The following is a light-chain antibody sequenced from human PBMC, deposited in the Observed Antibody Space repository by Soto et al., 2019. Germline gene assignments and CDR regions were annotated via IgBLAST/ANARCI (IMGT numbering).Light chain of an antibody. Sequence: QSVLTQPASVSGSHGQSITISCTGTSSDVGGYNYVSWYQQHAGKAPKLLLYEVSNRPSGVSNRFSGSKSGNTASLTISGLQAEDEADYYCSSYTSSSAYVFGTGTKV. V-gene: IGLV2-14*01. J-gene: IGLJ1*01. CDR3: SSYTSSSAYV. CDR2: EVS. CDR1: SSDVGGYNY.